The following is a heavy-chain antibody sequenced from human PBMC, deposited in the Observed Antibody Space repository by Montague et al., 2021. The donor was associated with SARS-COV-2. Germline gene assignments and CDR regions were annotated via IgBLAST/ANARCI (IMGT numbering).Heavy chain of an antibody. D-gene: IGHD3-3*01. Sequence: SETLSLTCTVSGGSISNSIYYWDWIRQPPGKGLEWIGSIYYTENTYYNPPLKSRVTISIDTSRNQFSLKLSSVTAADTAVYYCARTNYDFWRGHQRGGAFDIWGQGTMVTVSS. CDR3: ARTNYDFWRGHQRGGAFDI. J-gene: IGHJ3*02. CDR2: IYYTENT. V-gene: IGHV4-39*01. CDR1: GGSISNSIYY.